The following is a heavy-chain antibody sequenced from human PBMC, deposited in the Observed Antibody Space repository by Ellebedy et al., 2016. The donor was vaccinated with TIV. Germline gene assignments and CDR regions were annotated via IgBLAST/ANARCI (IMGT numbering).Heavy chain of an antibody. Sequence: GESLKISCAASGFTFSSYWMAWVRQAPGKGLEWVANLNQDGSQKYHVDSVKGRFTISRDNAKNSLYLQMNSLRAEDTAVYYCARRVGGKAFDLWGQGTMVTVS. J-gene: IGHJ3*01. CDR3: ARRVGGKAFDL. CDR1: GFTFSSYW. CDR2: LNQDGSQK. D-gene: IGHD1-26*01. V-gene: IGHV3-7*03.